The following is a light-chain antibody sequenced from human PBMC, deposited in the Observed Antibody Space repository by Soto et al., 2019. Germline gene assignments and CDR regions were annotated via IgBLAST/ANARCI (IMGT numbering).Light chain of an antibody. Sequence: SYELTQPPSVSVSPGQTASITCSGAQLGDKYACWYQQKPGQSPVLVIYQDNKRPSGIPERFSGSNSGNTATLTISGTQAMDEADYYCQAWDSSTLVVFGGGTKLTVL. J-gene: IGLJ2*01. V-gene: IGLV3-1*01. CDR2: QDN. CDR1: QLGDKY. CDR3: QAWDSSTLVV.